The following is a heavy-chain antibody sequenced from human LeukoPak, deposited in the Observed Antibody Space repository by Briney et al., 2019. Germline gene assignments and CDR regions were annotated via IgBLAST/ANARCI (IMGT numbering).Heavy chain of an antibody. D-gene: IGHD5-24*01. CDR1: GGSISSSSYY. CDR2: IYYRGST. CDR3: ARDAMATIDY. Sequence: SETLSLTCTVSGGSISSSSYYWGWIRQPPGKGLEWIGSIYYRGSTYYNPSLKSRVTISVDTSKNQFSLKLSSVTAADTAVYYCARDAMATIDYWGQGTLVTVSS. V-gene: IGHV4-39*07. J-gene: IGHJ4*02.